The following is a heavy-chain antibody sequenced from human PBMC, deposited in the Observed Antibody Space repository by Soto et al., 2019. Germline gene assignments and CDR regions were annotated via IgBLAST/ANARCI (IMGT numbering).Heavy chain of an antibody. CDR2: IYASENT. CDR1: GGSVSSNSYS. Sequence: QLQLQESGPGLVKPSETLSLTCTVSGGSVSSNSYSWGWIRQSPGKGLEWIATIYASENTYYNPSLLSRVTISVDTSKNEFSLRLTSVTAADTGVYYCARLNGYCLWTNCHGYYGMDVWGQGTSVTVSS. V-gene: IGHV4-39*01. CDR3: ARLNGYCLWTNCHGYYGMDV. D-gene: IGHD2-2*03. J-gene: IGHJ6*02.